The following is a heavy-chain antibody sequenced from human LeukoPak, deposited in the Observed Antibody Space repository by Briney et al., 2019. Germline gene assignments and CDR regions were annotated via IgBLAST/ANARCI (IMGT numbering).Heavy chain of an antibody. J-gene: IGHJ1*01. CDR1: GGSISSGGYS. CDR2: IYHSGST. D-gene: IGHD6-19*01. CDR3: ARHLVTASGWYLYFQH. V-gene: IGHV4-30-2*01. Sequence: PSETLSLTCAVSGGSISSGGYSWSWIRQPPGKGLEWIGYIYHSGSTYYNPSLKSRVTISVDRSKNQFSLKLSSVTAADTAVYYCARHLVTASGWYLYFQHWGQGTLVTVSS.